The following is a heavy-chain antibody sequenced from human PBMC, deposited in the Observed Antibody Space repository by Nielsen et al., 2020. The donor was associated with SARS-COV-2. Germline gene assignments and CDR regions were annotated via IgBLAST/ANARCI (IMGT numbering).Heavy chain of an antibody. CDR1: GFTFSNAW. CDR3: TTGATGDDY. V-gene: IGHV3-15*01. Sequence: ESLKISCAASGFTFSNAWMSWVRQAPGKGLEWVGRIKSKTDGWTTDYAAPVKGRFTISRDDSKNTLYLQMNSLKTEDTAVYSCTTGATGDDYWGQGTLVTVSS. D-gene: IGHD7-27*01. J-gene: IGHJ4*02. CDR2: IKSKTDGWTT.